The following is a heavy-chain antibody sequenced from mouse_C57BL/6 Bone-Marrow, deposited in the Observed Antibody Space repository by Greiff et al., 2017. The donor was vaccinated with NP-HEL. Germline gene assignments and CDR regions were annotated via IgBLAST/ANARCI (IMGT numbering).Heavy chain of an antibody. CDR3: TYYEYGFAY. CDR1: GFNINDDY. Sequence: EVKLMESGAELVRPGASVKLSCTASGFNINDDYMHWVKQRPEQGLEWIGWIDPENGDTEYASKFQGKATITADTSSNTAYLQLSSLTSEDTVVYYCTYYEYGFAYWGQGTLVTVSA. J-gene: IGHJ3*01. V-gene: IGHV14-4*01. D-gene: IGHD2-4*01. CDR2: IDPENGDT.